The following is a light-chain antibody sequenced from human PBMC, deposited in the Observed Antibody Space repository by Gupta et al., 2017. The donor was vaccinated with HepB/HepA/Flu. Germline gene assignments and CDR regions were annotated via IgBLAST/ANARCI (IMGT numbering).Light chain of an antibody. V-gene: IGLV1-47*01. J-gene: IGLJ1*01. CDR2: RNN. CDR1: SSNIGSNY. Sequence: QSVLTQPPSASGTPGQRVTISCSGSSSNIGSNYVYWYQQFPGTAPKLLIYRNNQRPSGVPDRFSGSKSGTSASLTISGLRAEDEADYYCATWDASRSGYVFGNGTNVTVL. CDR3: ATWDASRSGYV.